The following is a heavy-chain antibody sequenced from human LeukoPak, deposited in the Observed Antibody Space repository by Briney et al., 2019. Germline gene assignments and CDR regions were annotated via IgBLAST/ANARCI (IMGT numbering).Heavy chain of an antibody. V-gene: IGHV3-64*01. CDR1: GFTCISYA. CDR2: ISSNGGST. D-gene: IGHD3-10*01. CDR3: ARGEGMVDF. Sequence: GGSLRLFCAASGFTCISYAMNWVRQAPGKGLEYVSAISSNGGSTYDANSVKGRFTISRDNSKCTLYLQMGSLRTEDMAVYYCARGEGMVDFWGQGTLVTVSS. J-gene: IGHJ4*02.